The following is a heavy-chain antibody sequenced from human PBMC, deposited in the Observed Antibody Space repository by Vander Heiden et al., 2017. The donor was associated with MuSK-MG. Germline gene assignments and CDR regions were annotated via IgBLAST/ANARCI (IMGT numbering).Heavy chain of an antibody. Sequence: EVQLVESGGGLVKPVGSLRLSCAASGFPFGNAWMSGVRQAPGKGLEWVGRIKSKTDGGTTDYAAPVKGRFTISRDDSKNTLYLQMNSLKTEDTAVYYCTTSDYGDYDYFQHWGQGTLVTVSS. CDR3: TTSDYGDYDYFQH. V-gene: IGHV3-15*01. J-gene: IGHJ1*01. CDR1: GFPFGNAW. D-gene: IGHD4-17*01. CDR2: IKSKTDGGTT.